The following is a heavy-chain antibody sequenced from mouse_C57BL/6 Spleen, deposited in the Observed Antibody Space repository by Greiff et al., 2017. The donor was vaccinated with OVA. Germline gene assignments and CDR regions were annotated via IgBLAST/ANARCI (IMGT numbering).Heavy chain of an antibody. CDR3: AREGGYSYFDV. D-gene: IGHD2-12*01. CDR1: GYTFTDYN. CDR2: INPNNGGT. V-gene: IGHV1-22*01. Sequence: VQLQQSGPELVKPGASVKMSCKASGYTFTDYNMHWVKQSHGKSLEWIGYINPNNGGTSYNQKFKGKATLTVNKSSSTAYMGLRSLTSEDSAVYYCAREGGYSYFDVWGTGTTGTVSS. J-gene: IGHJ1*03.